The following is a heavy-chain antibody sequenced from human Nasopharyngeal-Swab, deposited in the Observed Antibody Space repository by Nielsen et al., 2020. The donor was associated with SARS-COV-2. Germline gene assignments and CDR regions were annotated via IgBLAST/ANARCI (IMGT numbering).Heavy chain of an antibody. J-gene: IGHJ3*02. CDR3: ARRPAELAYSWNYGVAFDI. CDR2: IYYSGST. D-gene: IGHD1-7*01. V-gene: IGHV4-31*03. Sequence: SETLSLTCTVSGGSISSGGYYWSWIRQHPGKGLEWIGYIYYSGSTYYNPSLKSRVTISVDTSKNQFSLKLSSVTAADTAVYYCARRPAELAYSWNYGVAFDIWGQGTMVTVSS. CDR1: GGSISSGGYY.